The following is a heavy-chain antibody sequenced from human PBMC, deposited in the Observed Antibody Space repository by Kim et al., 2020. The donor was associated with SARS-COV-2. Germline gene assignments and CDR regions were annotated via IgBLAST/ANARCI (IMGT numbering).Heavy chain of an antibody. V-gene: IGHV7-4-1*02. Sequence: ASVKVSCKASGYTFTSYAMNWVRQAPGQGLEWMGWINTNTGNPTYAQGFTGRFVFSLDTSVSTAYLQISSLKAEDTAVYYCARDRPGYSSGWYGIQAYNWFDPWGQGTLVTVSS. J-gene: IGHJ5*02. CDR1: GYTFTSYA. CDR3: ARDRPGYSSGWYGIQAYNWFDP. D-gene: IGHD6-19*01. CDR2: INTNTGNP.